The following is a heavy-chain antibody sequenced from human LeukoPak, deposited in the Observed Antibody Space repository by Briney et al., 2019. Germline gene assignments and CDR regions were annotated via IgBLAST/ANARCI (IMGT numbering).Heavy chain of an antibody. CDR3: VLAPNSNWFDF. V-gene: IGHV4-59*08. CDR1: GDSVSSFY. CDR2: IHYSGSS. D-gene: IGHD2-15*01. Sequence: PSETLSLTCSVSGDSVSSFYWTWIRQSPGRGLEWIGNIHYSGSSIYNPSLRSRVTMSIDTSKKQFFLKLTSVTAADTAVYYCVLAPNSNWFDFWGQGTLVTVSS. J-gene: IGHJ4*02.